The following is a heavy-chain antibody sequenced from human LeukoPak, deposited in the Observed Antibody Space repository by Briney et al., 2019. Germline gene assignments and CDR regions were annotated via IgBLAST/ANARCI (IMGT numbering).Heavy chain of an antibody. CDR3: ARETVGATGDNWFDP. J-gene: IGHJ5*02. CDR2: ISSSSSYI. V-gene: IGHV3-21*01. Sequence: PGGSLRLSCAASGFTFSSYGMSWVRQAPGKGLEWVSSISSSSSYIYYADSVKGRFTISRDNAKNSLYLQMNSLRAEDTAVYYCARETVGATGDNWFDPWGQGTLVTVSS. CDR1: GFTFSSYG. D-gene: IGHD1-26*01.